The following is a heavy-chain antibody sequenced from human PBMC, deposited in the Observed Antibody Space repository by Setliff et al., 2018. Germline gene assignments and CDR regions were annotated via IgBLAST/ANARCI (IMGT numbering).Heavy chain of an antibody. CDR3: ARGFYYYGSSRWDVFDI. CDR2: TIPSFGST. D-gene: IGHD3-22*01. Sequence: SVKVSCKASGGTFSSYAISWVRQAPGQGLEWMGGTIPSFGSTNYAQKFQDRVTIITDESTSTAYMELSSLRSEDTAVYYCARGFYYYGSSRWDVFDIWGQGTMVTVSS. CDR1: GGTFSSYA. V-gene: IGHV1-69*05. J-gene: IGHJ3*02.